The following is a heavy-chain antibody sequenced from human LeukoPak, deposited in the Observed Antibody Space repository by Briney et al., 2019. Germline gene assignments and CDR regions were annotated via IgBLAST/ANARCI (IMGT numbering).Heavy chain of an antibody. CDR1: GFTFSSYS. Sequence: PGGSLRLSCAASGFTFSSYSMNWVRQAPGKGLEWVSSISSSSYIYYADSVRGRFTISRDNAKNSLYLQMNSLRAEDTAVYYCARLVGATLFDYWGQGTLVTVSS. CDR2: ISSSSYI. D-gene: IGHD1-26*01. V-gene: IGHV3-21*01. J-gene: IGHJ4*02. CDR3: ARLVGATLFDY.